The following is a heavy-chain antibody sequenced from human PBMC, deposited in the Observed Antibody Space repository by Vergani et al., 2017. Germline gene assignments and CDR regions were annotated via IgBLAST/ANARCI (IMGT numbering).Heavy chain of an antibody. D-gene: IGHD2-2*01. V-gene: IGHV3-23*04. CDR1: GFTFDDYG. Sequence: EVQLVESGGGVVRPGESLRLSCAASGFTFDDYGMSWFRQAPGKGLEWVSAISGSGGSTYYADSVKGRFTISRDNSKNTLYLQMNSLRAEDTAVYYCAKSDFLFQLPAFDYWGQGTLVTVSS. CDR2: ISGSGGST. CDR3: AKSDFLFQLPAFDY. J-gene: IGHJ4*02.